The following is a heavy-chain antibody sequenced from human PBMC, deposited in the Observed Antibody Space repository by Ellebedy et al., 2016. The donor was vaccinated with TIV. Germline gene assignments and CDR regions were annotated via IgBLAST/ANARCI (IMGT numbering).Heavy chain of an antibody. V-gene: IGHV3-48*04. Sequence: GESLKISCTVSGFTFSSYTMNWVRQAPGKGLEWASYISTGSSTIYYTDSVKGRFTISRDNAKNSLYLEMNSLRAEDTAVYYCTRGYGFFEYWGRGTLVTVSS. D-gene: IGHD4-17*01. J-gene: IGHJ4*01. CDR1: GFTFSSYT. CDR3: TRGYGFFEY. CDR2: ISTGSSTI.